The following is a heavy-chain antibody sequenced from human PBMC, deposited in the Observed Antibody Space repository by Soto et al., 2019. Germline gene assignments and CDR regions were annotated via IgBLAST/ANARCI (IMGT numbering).Heavy chain of an antibody. V-gene: IGHV3-33*01. Sequence: QVQLVESGGGVVQPGRSLRLSCAASGFTFSSYGMHWVRQAPGKGLEWVAVIWYDGSNKYYADSVKGRFTISRDNSKNTLYLQMNSLRAEDTAVYYCARESSPDFWSGYSDYYYYMDVWGKGTTVTVSS. D-gene: IGHD3-3*01. CDR3: ARESSPDFWSGYSDYYYYMDV. CDR1: GFTFSSYG. CDR2: IWYDGSNK. J-gene: IGHJ6*03.